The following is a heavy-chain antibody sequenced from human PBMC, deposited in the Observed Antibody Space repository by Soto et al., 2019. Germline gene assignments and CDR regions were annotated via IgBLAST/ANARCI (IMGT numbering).Heavy chain of an antibody. Sequence: SVKVSCKASGGTFSSYAMSWVRQAPGQGLEWMGGIIPIFGTANYAQKFQGRVTITADESTSTAYMELSSLRSEDTAVYYCAREPTRYYGSGSRFDYWGQGTLVTVSS. D-gene: IGHD3-10*01. CDR2: IIPIFGTA. J-gene: IGHJ4*02. CDR1: GGTFSSYA. V-gene: IGHV1-69*13. CDR3: AREPTRYYGSGSRFDY.